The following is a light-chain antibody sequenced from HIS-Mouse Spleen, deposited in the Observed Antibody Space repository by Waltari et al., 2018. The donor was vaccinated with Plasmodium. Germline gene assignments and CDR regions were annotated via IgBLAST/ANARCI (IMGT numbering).Light chain of an antibody. Sequence: EIVLTQSPATLSLSPGERATLSCRASQSVSSYLAWYQQKPGQAPRLLIYDASNRATGIPARFSGSGSGTDFTLTISSLEPEDFAVYYCQQYNNWSFTFG. J-gene: IGKJ3*01. CDR1: QSVSSY. V-gene: IGKV3-11*01. CDR3: QQYNNWSFT. CDR2: DAS.